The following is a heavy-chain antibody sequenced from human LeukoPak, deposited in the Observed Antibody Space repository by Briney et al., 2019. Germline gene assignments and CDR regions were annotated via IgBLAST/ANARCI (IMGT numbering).Heavy chain of an antibody. Sequence: SETLSLTCTVSGGSISSYYWSWIRQPPGKGLGWIGYIYYSGSTDYNPSLKSRVTISVDTSKNQFSLKLSSVTAADTAVYYCASGADSSGYAHFDYWGQETLVTVSS. CDR2: IYYSGST. CDR3: ASGADSSGYAHFDY. J-gene: IGHJ4*02. D-gene: IGHD3-22*01. CDR1: GGSISSYY. V-gene: IGHV4-59*01.